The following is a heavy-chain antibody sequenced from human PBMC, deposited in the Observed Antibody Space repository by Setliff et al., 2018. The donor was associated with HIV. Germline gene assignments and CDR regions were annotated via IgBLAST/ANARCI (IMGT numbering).Heavy chain of an antibody. D-gene: IGHD2-15*01. CDR2: IHYSGRT. CDR3: ARAPFRGGSFGWFDP. CDR1: GDSISSGGFY. V-gene: IGHV4-31*03. Sequence: SETLSLTCTVSGDSISSGGFYCNWFRQYPEKGLEWIGWIHYSGRTNFNPPRRSRATISFDTSKNQFSLNLTSVTAAGTAVYYCARAPFRGGSFGWFDPWGQGTLVTVS. J-gene: IGHJ5*02.